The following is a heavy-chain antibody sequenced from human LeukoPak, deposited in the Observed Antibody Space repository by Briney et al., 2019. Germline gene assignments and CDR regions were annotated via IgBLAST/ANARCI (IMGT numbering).Heavy chain of an antibody. CDR2: IKQDGSEK. CDR3: ARADYYDSSGPRYYYYYYMDV. Sequence: GGSLRLSCAASGFTFSSYWMSWVRQAPGKGLEWVANIKQDGSEKYYVDSVKGRFTISRDNAKNSLYLQMNSLRAEDTAVYYCARADYYDSSGPRYYYYYYMDVWGKGTTVTISS. D-gene: IGHD3-22*01. J-gene: IGHJ6*03. V-gene: IGHV3-7*01. CDR1: GFTFSSYW.